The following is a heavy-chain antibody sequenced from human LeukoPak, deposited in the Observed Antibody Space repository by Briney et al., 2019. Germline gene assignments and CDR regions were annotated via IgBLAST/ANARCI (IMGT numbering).Heavy chain of an antibody. Sequence: GGSLRLSCAASGFTFSSYGMHWVRQAPGKGLEWVAVIWYGGSNKYYADSVKGRFTISRDNSKNTLYLQMNSLRAEDTAVYYCAKGESSSADDAFDIWGQGTMVTVSS. CDR3: AKGESSSADDAFDI. J-gene: IGHJ3*02. D-gene: IGHD6-6*01. CDR1: GFTFSSYG. V-gene: IGHV3-30*02. CDR2: IWYGGSNK.